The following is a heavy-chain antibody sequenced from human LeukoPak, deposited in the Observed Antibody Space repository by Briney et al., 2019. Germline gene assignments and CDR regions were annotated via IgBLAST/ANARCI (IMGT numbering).Heavy chain of an antibody. D-gene: IGHD6-13*01. V-gene: IGHV3-74*01. J-gene: IGHJ3*01. CDR2: IESDGTST. CDR3: ARDQYSSTWYRGAFDV. CDR1: GFTFTTSW. Sequence: GGSLRLSCAASGFTFTTSWMHWFRKAPGKGLVWVSRIESDGTSTTYADSVKGRFTISRDNAKNTLYLQMNSLRAEDTAVYYCARDQYSSTWYRGAFDVWGQGTMVSVSS.